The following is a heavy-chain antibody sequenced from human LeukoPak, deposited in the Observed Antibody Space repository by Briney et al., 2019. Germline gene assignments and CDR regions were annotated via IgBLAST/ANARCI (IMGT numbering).Heavy chain of an antibody. D-gene: IGHD3-22*01. CDR1: GASISSYY. V-gene: IGHV4-59*01. Sequence: SETLTLTCTVSGASISSYYWSWIRQPPGKGLEWIGDIYYSGSIKYNPSLKSRVIMSVDTSKNKFSLKLSSVTAADTAIYYCARENPSGYYNRPIDYWGQGTLVTVSS. CDR3: ARENPSGYYNRPIDY. CDR2: IYYSGSI. J-gene: IGHJ4*02.